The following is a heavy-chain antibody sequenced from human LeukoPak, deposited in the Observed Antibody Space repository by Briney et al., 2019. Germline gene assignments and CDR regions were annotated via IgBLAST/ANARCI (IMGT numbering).Heavy chain of an antibody. Sequence: GGSLRVSCAASGITFSNFGMTWVRQAPGKGLEWVSSISSGGRNTYYADSVKGRFTISRDNSKNTLYLLMNTLRAGDTAIYYCAEEGSIVGATGFDYWGQGTLVTVSS. CDR2: ISSGGRNT. CDR3: AEEGSIVGATGFDY. V-gene: IGHV3-23*01. J-gene: IGHJ4*02. D-gene: IGHD1-26*01. CDR1: GITFSNFG.